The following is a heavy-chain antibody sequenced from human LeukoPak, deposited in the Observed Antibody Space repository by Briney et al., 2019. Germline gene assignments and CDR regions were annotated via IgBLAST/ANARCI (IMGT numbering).Heavy chain of an antibody. V-gene: IGHV1-8*01. D-gene: IGHD5-24*01. CDR2: MNPSSGNT. J-gene: IGHJ4*02. CDR3: ALEMATSPFDY. Sequence: PRASVKVSCKASGYTFTSYDINWVRQATGQGLEWMGWMNPSSGNTGYAQKFQGRVTMTRNTSISTAYMELSSLRSEDTAVHYCALEMATSPFDYWGQGTLVTVSS. CDR1: GYTFTSYD.